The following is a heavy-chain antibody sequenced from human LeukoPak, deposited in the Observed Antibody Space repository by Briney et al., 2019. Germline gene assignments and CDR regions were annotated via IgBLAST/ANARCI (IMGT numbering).Heavy chain of an antibody. V-gene: IGHV4-34*01. CDR2: INHSGST. CDR3: ARHKDYYYSYMDV. Sequence: SETLSLTCAVYGGSFSGYYWSWIRQPPGKGLERIGEINHSGSTYYNPSLTSRVTISVDTSKNQFSLKLSSVTAADTAVYYCARHKDYYYSYMDVWGKGTTVTISS. J-gene: IGHJ6*03. CDR1: GGSFSGYY.